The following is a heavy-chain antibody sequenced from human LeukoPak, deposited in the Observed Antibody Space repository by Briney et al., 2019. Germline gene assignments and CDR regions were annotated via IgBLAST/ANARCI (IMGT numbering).Heavy chain of an antibody. V-gene: IGHV3-48*04. J-gene: IGHJ4*02. Sequence: GGSLRLSCAASGFTFSAYAMAWVRQAPGKGLECVSHITTGGSSIFHADSVKGRFTISRDNAKNSLYLQMNSLRGEDTAVYYCARVRYDSGWYDYWGQGALVIVSS. CDR2: ITTGGSSI. CDR3: ARVRYDSGWYDY. D-gene: IGHD6-19*01. CDR1: GFTFSAYA.